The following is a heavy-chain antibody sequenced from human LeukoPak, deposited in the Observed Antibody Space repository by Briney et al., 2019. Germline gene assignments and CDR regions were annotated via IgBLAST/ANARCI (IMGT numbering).Heavy chain of an antibody. J-gene: IGHJ4*02. D-gene: IGHD6-19*01. CDR2: ISAYSGDT. CDR3: ARDPSNTSGWSPYFDY. V-gene: IGHV1-18*04. CDR1: GYTFNKHG. Sequence: ASVKVSCKASGYTFNKHGITWVRQAPGQGLEWMGWISAYSGDTKYGQKFQGRVTLITDTSASTAYMELRSLRSDDTAVYYCARDPSNTSGWSPYFDYWGQGALVTVSS.